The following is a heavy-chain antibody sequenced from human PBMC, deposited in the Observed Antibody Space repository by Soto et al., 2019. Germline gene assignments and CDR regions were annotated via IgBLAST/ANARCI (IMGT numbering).Heavy chain of an antibody. D-gene: IGHD3-10*01. V-gene: IGHV4-34*01. CDR2: INHSGST. CDR1: GGSFSGYY. CDR3: ARGRSVTMVRGPKGFDP. J-gene: IGHJ5*02. Sequence: PSETLSLTCAVYGGSFSGYYWSWIRQPPGKGLEWIGEINHSGSTNYNPSLKSRVTISVDTSKNQFSLKLSSVTAADTAVYYCARGRSVTMVRGPKGFDPWGQGTLVTVSS.